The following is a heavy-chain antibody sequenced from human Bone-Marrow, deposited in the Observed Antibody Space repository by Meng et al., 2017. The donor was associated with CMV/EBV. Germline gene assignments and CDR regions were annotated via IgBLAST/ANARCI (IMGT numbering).Heavy chain of an antibody. CDR2: FIPILNTP. Sequence: SVKVSCKASGGTFSSYAISWVRQAPGQGLEWMGGFIPILNTPKYAQKFQGRVTMTRDTSISTAYMELTSLTSDDTAVYYCGRDVTASASLDYWGQGALVTVSS. CDR1: GGTFSSYA. V-gene: IGHV1-69*10. J-gene: IGHJ4*02. D-gene: IGHD6-13*01. CDR3: GRDVTASASLDY.